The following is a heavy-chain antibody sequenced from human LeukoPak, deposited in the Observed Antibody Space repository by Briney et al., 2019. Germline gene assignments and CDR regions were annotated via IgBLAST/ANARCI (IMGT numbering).Heavy chain of an antibody. D-gene: IGHD5-12*01. Sequence: GGSLRLSCAASGFTFSNYAMHWARPAPGKGLEWVAFIRYDGINKYYADSVKGRFTISRDNSKNTLYLQMNSLRAEDTAVYYCAKTGSGYDYSFDYWGQGTLVTVSS. CDR3: AKTGSGYDYSFDY. V-gene: IGHV3-30*02. J-gene: IGHJ4*02. CDR1: GFTFSNYA. CDR2: IRYDGINK.